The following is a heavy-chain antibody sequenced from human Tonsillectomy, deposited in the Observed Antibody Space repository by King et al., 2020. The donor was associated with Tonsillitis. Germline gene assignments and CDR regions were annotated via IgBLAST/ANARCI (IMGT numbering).Heavy chain of an antibody. D-gene: IGHD5-12*01. CDR1: GFTFSSYA. V-gene: IGHV3-23*04. CDR3: ASQSGSLDY. J-gene: IGHJ4*02. CDR2: ITGSGGST. Sequence: VQLVESGGGLVQPGGSLRLSCAASGFTFSSYAMSWVRQAPGKGLEWVSTITGSGGSTYYADSVKGRFTISRDNSKGTLYLQMNSLRAEDTAVYSCASQSGSLDYWGQGTLVTVSS.